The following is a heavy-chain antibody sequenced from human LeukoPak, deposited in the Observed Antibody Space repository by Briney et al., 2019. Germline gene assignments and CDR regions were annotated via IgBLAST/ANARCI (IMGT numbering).Heavy chain of an antibody. V-gene: IGHV3-33*01. CDR3: ARRYSSVWSEIDY. CDR1: GFTFSSYA. Sequence: GGSLRLSCAASGFTFSSYAMHWVRQAPGKGLEWVAVIWYDGSNKYYADSVKGRFTISRDNSKNTLYLQMNSLRAEDTAVYYCARRYSSVWSEIDYWGQGTLVTVSS. D-gene: IGHD6-19*01. CDR2: IWYDGSNK. J-gene: IGHJ4*02.